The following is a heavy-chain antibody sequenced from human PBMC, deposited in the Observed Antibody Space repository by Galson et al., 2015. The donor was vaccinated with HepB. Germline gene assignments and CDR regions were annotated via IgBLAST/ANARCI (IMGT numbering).Heavy chain of an antibody. CDR2: IIPIFGTA. D-gene: IGHD4-17*01. CDR1: GGTFSSYA. CDR3: ARARLDAYGDYGAYYYYGMDV. J-gene: IGHJ6*02. Sequence: SVKVSCKASGGTFSSYAISWVRQAPGQGLEWMGGIIPIFGTANYAQKFQGRVTITADESTSTAYMELSSLRSEDTAVYYCARARLDAYGDYGAYYYYGMDVWGQGTTITVSS. V-gene: IGHV1-69*13.